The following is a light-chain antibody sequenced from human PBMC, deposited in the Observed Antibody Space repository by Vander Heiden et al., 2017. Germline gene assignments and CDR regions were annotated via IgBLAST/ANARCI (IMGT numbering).Light chain of an antibody. Sequence: DIQWTHSPSFLSASVGDRVTITCRASQGISSYLAWYQQKPGKAPKLLIYAASTLQSGVPSRFSGSGSGTEFTLTISSLQPEDFATYYCQQLNSYPRTFGPGTKVDIK. J-gene: IGKJ3*01. V-gene: IGKV1-9*01. CDR2: AAS. CDR3: QQLNSYPRT. CDR1: QGISSY.